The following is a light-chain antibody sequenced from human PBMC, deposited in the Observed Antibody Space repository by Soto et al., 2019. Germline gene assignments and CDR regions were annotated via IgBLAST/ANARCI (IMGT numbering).Light chain of an antibody. J-gene: IGKJ4*01. CDR3: QPYNNWPLT. CDR2: DTS. V-gene: IGKV3-15*01. Sequence: EIVLTQSPATLSLSPGESAALSCRASQSVASHLAWYQQKPGQPPRLLIYDTSTRATGVPTRFSGSRSGAEFTLTINSLQSEDFAVYYCQPYNNWPLTFGGGTKVDIK. CDR1: QSVASH.